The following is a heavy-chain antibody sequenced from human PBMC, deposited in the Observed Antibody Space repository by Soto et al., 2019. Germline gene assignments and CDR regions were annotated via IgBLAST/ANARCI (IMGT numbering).Heavy chain of an antibody. CDR3: ARVFIAAAGIYYFDY. J-gene: IGHJ4*02. D-gene: IGHD6-13*01. Sequence: ASVKVSCKASGYTFTSYDINWVRQATGQGLEWMGWMNPNSGNTGYAQKFQGRVTMTRNTSISTAYMGLSSLRSEDTAVYYCARVFIAAAGIYYFDYWGQGTLVTVSS. V-gene: IGHV1-8*01. CDR2: MNPNSGNT. CDR1: GYTFTSYD.